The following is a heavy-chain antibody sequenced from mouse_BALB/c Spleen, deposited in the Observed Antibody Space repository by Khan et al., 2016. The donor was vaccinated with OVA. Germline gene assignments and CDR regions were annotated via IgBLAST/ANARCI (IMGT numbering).Heavy chain of an antibody. D-gene: IGHD2-14*01. CDR1: GFSLSRYN. V-gene: IGHV2-6-4*01. Sequence: VKLVESGPGLVAPSQSLSITCTVSGFSLSRYNIHWVRQPPGKGLEWLGMIWGGGGTDYNSTLKSRLSISKDNSKSQDFLKRNLLQTDDSAMYYCARAYYRYDGYYAMDYWGQGTSVTVSS. CDR3: ARAYYRYDGYYAMDY. J-gene: IGHJ4*01. CDR2: IWGGGGT.